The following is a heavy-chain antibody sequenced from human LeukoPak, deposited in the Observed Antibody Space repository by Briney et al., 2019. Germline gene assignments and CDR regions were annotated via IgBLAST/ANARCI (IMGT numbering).Heavy chain of an antibody. CDR2: ISERGGGT. CDR1: GISLSNYA. CDR3: AKRGVVIRVILVGFHKEANYFDS. Sequence: GGSLRLSCVVSGISLSNYAMTWVRQAPGKGLEWVSYISERGGGTTYADSVKGRFTISRDTSLNTLYLQMNNLRAEDTAVYFCAKRGVVIRVILVGFHKEANYFDSWGQGALVTVSS. J-gene: IGHJ4*02. D-gene: IGHD3-22*01. V-gene: IGHV3-23*01.